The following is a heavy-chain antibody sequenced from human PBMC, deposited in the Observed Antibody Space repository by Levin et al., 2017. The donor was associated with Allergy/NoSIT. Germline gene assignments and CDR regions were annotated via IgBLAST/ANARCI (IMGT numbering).Heavy chain of an antibody. Sequence: EASVKVSCRVSGYSLAEASIMWVRQAPGKGLEWIGGFDPEDSVKVYARKFQGRITMTEDTSSDTAYMELSSLRSEDTAVYFCAALSDDFDIWGQGTMVTVSS. J-gene: IGHJ3*02. V-gene: IGHV1-24*01. CDR3: AALSDDFDI. CDR2: FDPEDSVK. CDR1: GYSLAEAS.